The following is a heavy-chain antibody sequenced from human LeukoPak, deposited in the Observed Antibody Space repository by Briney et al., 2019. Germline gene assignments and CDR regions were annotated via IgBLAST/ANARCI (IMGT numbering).Heavy chain of an antibody. Sequence: PETLSLTCAIYGESFSIYYWSWIRQPPGKGLEWIGEINHSGSTNCNPSLKSRVTLSVDTSKNQFSLNLSSVTAADTAVYYCARGLGGRDDYWGQGTLVTVSS. CDR3: ARGLGGRDDY. D-gene: IGHD1-26*01. J-gene: IGHJ4*02. CDR1: GESFSIYY. CDR2: INHSGST. V-gene: IGHV4-34*01.